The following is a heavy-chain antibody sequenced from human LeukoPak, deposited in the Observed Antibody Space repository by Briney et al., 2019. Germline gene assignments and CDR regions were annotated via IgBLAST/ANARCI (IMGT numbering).Heavy chain of an antibody. J-gene: IGHJ2*01. D-gene: IGHD6-13*01. CDR2: IYYSGST. V-gene: IGHV4-39*07. Sequence: SETLSLTCTVSGGSITSSIFYWGWIRQPPGKGLDCIGSIYYSGSTYYNSSLKSRLTISVDTSKNQFSLKLSSVTAADTAVYYCARVYYSNSYDYWYFDLWGRGTLVTVSS. CDR3: ARVYYSNSYDYWYFDL. CDR1: GGSITSSIFY.